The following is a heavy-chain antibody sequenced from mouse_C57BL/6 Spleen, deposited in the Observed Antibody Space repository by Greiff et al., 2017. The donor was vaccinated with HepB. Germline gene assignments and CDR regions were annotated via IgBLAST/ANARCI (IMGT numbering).Heavy chain of an antibody. CDR2: IYPGSGST. D-gene: IGHD2-12*01. CDR3: ATGTTVYFDY. CDR1: GYTFNNYW. Sequence: QVQLQQPGAELVKPGASVKMSCKASGYTFNNYWITWVKQRPEQGLEWIGDIYPGSGSTNYNEKFKGKATLTVDTSSSTAYMQLSSLTSEDSAVYYCATGTTVYFDYWGQGTTLTVSS. J-gene: IGHJ2*01. V-gene: IGHV1-55*01.